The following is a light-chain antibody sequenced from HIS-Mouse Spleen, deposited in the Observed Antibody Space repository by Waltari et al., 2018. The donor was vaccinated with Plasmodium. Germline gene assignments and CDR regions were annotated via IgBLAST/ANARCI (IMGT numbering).Light chain of an antibody. CDR2: EDS. CDR3: YSTDSSGNHRV. Sequence: SYELTQPPSVSVSPGQTDRITCSGDALPQKYDYWYQQKSGQAPVLVIYEDSKRPAGIPERFSGSSSGTMATLTISGAQVEDEADYYCYSTDSSGNHRVFGGGTKLTVL. CDR1: ALPQKY. V-gene: IGLV3-10*01. J-gene: IGLJ3*02.